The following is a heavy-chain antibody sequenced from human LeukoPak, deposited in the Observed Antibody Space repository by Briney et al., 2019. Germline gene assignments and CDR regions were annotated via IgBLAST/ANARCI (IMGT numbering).Heavy chain of an antibody. Sequence: ASVKVSCKASGYTFTSYAITWMRQAPGQGLEWMGWISAYNYNTKYAQRLQGRVTMTTDTSTSTGYMELRSLRSDDTAVYYCARGGSYSGLDSWGQGTLVTVSS. CDR3: ARGGSYSGLDS. V-gene: IGHV1-18*01. J-gene: IGHJ4*02. CDR2: ISAYNYNT. CDR1: GYTFTSYA. D-gene: IGHD1-26*01.